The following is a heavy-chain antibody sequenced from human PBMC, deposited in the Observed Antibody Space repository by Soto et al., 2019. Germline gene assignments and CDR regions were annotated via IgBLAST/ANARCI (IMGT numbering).Heavy chain of an antibody. V-gene: IGHV1-69*06. Sequence: QVQLVQSGAEVKKPGSSVKVSCKASGGTFSSYAISWVRQAPGQGLEWMGGIIPIFGTANYAQKFQGRVTITADKTTSTAYMELSSLRSEDTAVYYCASSMITFGGAISPGADWGQGPLVTVSS. CDR3: ASSMITFGGAISPGAD. J-gene: IGHJ4*02. CDR1: GGTFSSYA. D-gene: IGHD3-16*01. CDR2: IIPIFGTA.